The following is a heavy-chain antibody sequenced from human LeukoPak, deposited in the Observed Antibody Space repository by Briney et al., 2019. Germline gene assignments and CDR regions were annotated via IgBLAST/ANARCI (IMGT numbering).Heavy chain of an antibody. CDR2: INPNSGGT. J-gene: IGHJ6*03. CDR3: ARVELPSDYYYYYYMDV. D-gene: IGHD2-15*01. CDR1: GYTFTGYY. V-gene: IGHV1-2*02. Sequence: GASVKVSCKASGYTFTGYYMHWVRQAPGQGLEWMGWINPNSGGTNYAQKFQGRVTMTGDTSISTAYMELSRLRSDDTAVYYCARVELPSDYYYYYYMDVWGKGTTVTVSS.